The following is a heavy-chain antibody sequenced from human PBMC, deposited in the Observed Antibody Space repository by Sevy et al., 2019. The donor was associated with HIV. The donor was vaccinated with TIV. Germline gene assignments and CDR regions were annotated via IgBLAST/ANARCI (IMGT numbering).Heavy chain of an antibody. CDR3: AXAYCSXGRXYSLAS. Sequence: ASVKVSCKVXGXXXXTYRXXWXRQAPGQGLEWMGWISPHNGDTNYAQRLQGRVTMLTDTSSSTAYMELKSLRSDDTAVYYCAXAYCSXGRXYSLASXGQGTLVTVSS. CDR1: GXXXXTYR. V-gene: IGHV1-18*01. CDR2: ISPHNGDT. J-gene: IGHJ4*02. D-gene: IGHD2-15*01.